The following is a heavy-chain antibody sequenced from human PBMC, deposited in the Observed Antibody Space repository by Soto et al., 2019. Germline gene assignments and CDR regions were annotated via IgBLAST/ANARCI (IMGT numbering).Heavy chain of an antibody. CDR2: TYHTGST. J-gene: IGHJ4*02. D-gene: IGHD2-2*01. CDR1: GGSISVGDYY. V-gene: IGHV4-31*02. CDR3: ARIGNPDASLYFDY. Sequence: QVQLQESGPGLVKTSQTLSLTCTVSGGSISVGDYYWNWIGQLPGKGSEWIGYTYHTGSTYYNPSLESRGTMSVDPSKNQLSLRLISVTAADTAVYFCARIGNPDASLYFDYWGQGNMVTVSS.